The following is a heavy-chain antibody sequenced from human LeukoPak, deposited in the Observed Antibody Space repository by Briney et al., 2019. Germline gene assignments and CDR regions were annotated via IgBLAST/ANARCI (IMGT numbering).Heavy chain of an antibody. CDR3: ARKVPPDYSFDS. D-gene: IGHD4-11*01. J-gene: IGHJ4*02. Sequence: SETLSLTCTVSGGSISSYYWSWIRRPPGKGLEWIGYIHYSGSTKYNASLKSRVTISVDTSKNQFSLKLSSVTAADTAVYYCARKVPPDYSFDSWGQGALVTVSS. V-gene: IGHV4-59*08. CDR1: GGSISSYY. CDR2: IHYSGST.